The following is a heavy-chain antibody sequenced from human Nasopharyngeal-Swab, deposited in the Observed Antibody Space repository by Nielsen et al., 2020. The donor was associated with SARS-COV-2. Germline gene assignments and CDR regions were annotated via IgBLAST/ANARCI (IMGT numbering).Heavy chain of an antibody. CDR1: GYNFTTYW. CDR3: ARRGYGGSGSYYFYYYMDV. V-gene: IGHV5-51*01. Sequence: GESLKISCKGSGYNFTTYWIGWVRQMPGKGLEWMGIIYPGDSDTRYSPSFQGRVTISADKSISTAYLQWSSLKASDTAMYYCARRGYGGSGSYYFYYYMDVWGKGTTVTVSS. CDR2: IYPGDSDT. J-gene: IGHJ6*03. D-gene: IGHD4-23*01.